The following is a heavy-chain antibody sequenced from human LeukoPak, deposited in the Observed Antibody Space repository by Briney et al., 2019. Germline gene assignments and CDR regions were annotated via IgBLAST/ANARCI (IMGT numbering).Heavy chain of an antibody. Sequence: GASVKVSCKASGYTFTSYGISWVRQAPGQGFEWMGWISAYNGNTNYAQKLQGRVTMTTDTSTSTAYMELRSLRSDDTAVYYCARDSESGYEFLRDYWGQGTLVTVSS. D-gene: IGHD5-12*01. J-gene: IGHJ4*02. V-gene: IGHV1-18*01. CDR2: ISAYNGNT. CDR1: GYTFTSYG. CDR3: ARDSESGYEFLRDY.